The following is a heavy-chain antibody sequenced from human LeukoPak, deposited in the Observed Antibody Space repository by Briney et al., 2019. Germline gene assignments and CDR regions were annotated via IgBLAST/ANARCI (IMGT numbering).Heavy chain of an antibody. V-gene: IGHV1-46*01. Sequence: ASLKVSCKASGYTFSGFYIYWVRQAPGQGLEWMGIINPSGGSTSYAQNFQGRVTMTRDMSTSTVYMELSSLRSEDTAVYYCARESLDTAMVYYFDYWGQGTLVTVSS. CDR3: ARESLDTAMVYYFDY. CDR1: GYTFSGFY. D-gene: IGHD5-18*01. J-gene: IGHJ4*02. CDR2: INPSGGST.